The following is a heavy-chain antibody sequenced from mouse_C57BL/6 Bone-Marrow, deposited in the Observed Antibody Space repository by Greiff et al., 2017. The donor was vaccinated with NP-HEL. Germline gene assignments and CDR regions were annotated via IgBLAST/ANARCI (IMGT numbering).Heavy chain of an antibody. CDR2: IYPSDSET. D-gene: IGHD1-1*01. Sequence: QVQLQQPGAELVRPGSSVKLSCKASGYTFTSYWMDCVKQRPGQGLEWIGNIYPSDSETHYNQKFKDKATLTVDKSSSTAYMQLSSLTSEDSAVYYCASGLLRVAYWGQGTLVTVSA. V-gene: IGHV1-61*01. J-gene: IGHJ3*01. CDR3: ASGLLRVAY. CDR1: GYTFTSYW.